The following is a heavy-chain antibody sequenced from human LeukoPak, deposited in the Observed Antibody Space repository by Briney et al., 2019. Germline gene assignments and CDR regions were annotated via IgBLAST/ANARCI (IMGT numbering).Heavy chain of an antibody. CDR1: GFTFDDYA. V-gene: IGHV3-43*02. CDR2: ISGDGGST. D-gene: IGHD3-10*01. J-gene: IGHJ4*02. Sequence: GGSLTLSCAASGFTFDDYAMHWVRHAPGRGLECVSLISGDGGSTYYADSVKGRFTISRDNSKNSLYLQMNSLRTEDTALYYCAKDPYYYGSGSYLPYWGQGTLVTVSS. CDR3: AKDPYYYGSGSYLPY.